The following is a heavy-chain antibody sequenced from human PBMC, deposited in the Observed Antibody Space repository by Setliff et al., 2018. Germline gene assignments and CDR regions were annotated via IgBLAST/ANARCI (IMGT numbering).Heavy chain of an antibody. CDR2: IYDSGSS. V-gene: IGHV4-39*01. Sequence: KPSETLSLTCTVSGGSVSNSGFFWGWLRQAPGKGLEWIGNIYDSGSSNYNASLKGRLIITRDTSKNQISLKLTSVTAADTAVYYCGRGFSRIEGWGNWFNPWDQGILVTVSS. CDR1: GGSVSNSGFF. CDR3: GRGFSRIEGWGNWFNP. D-gene: IGHD2-15*01. J-gene: IGHJ5*02.